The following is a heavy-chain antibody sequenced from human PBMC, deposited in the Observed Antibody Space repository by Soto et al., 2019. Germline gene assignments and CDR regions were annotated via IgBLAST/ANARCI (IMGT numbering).Heavy chain of an antibody. J-gene: IGHJ4*02. CDR3: ATAPRVSAGRYYFDY. V-gene: IGHV3-23*01. Sequence: GGSLRLSCAASGFTFSSSAMTWVRQAPGKGLEWVSTISGSGGSTYHADSVKGRFTISRDSSKNTMFLQMNSLRAEDTAVYYCATAPRVSAGRYYFDYWGQGTLVTVSS. CDR2: ISGSGGST. D-gene: IGHD6-13*01. CDR1: GFTFSSSA.